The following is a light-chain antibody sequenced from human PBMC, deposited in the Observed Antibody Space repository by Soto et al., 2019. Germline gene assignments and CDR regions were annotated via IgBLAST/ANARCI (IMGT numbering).Light chain of an antibody. V-gene: IGKV1-39*01. CDR2: AAS. CDR3: QQYYSFPLT. Sequence: DIQMTQSPSSLSASVGDRVTITCRASQSISSYLNWYQHKTGKAPKLLIYAASSLKSGVPSRFSGSGSGTDVTLTISCLQSEDFATYYCQQYYSFPLTFGGATKVDI. J-gene: IGKJ4*01. CDR1: QSISSY.